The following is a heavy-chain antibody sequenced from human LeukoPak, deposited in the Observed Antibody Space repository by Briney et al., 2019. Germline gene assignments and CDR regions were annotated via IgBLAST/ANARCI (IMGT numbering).Heavy chain of an antibody. V-gene: IGHV3-23*01. J-gene: IGHJ4*02. CDR3: AKDRRVIGREEYYFEY. D-gene: IGHD3-16*02. CDR2: ISGSGGST. Sequence: GGSLRLSCAASGFTFSSYAMSWVRQAPGKGLEWVSAISGSGGSTYYADSVKGRFTISRDNSKNTLYLQMNSLRAEDTAVYYCAKDRRVIGREEYYFEYWGQGDLVTVSS. CDR1: GFTFSSYA.